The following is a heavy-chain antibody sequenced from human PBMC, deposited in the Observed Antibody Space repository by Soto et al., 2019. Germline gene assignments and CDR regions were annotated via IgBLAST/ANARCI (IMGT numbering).Heavy chain of an antibody. Sequence: SETLSLTCTVSGGPISSYYWSWIRQPPGKGLEWIGYIYYSGSTNYNPSLKSRVTISVDTSKNQFSLKLSSVTAADTAVYYCAREWRSIAAAGNWFAPWGQGTLVTV. J-gene: IGHJ5*02. CDR1: GGPISSYY. CDR2: IYYSGST. CDR3: AREWRSIAAAGNWFAP. V-gene: IGHV4-59*12. D-gene: IGHD6-13*01.